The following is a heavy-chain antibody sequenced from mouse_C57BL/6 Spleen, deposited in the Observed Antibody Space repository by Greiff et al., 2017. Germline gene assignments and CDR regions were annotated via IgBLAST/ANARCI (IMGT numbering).Heavy chain of an antibody. CDR1: GYAFTNYL. V-gene: IGHV1-54*01. CDR2: INPGSGGT. Sequence: QVQLQQSGAELVRPGTSVKVSCKASGYAFTNYLIEWVKQRPGQGLEWIGEINPGSGGTKYNEKFKGKATLTADKSSSTAYMQLSSLTSEDSAVYFCARSQTAQATWFAFWGQGTLVTVSA. D-gene: IGHD3-2*02. CDR3: ARSQTAQATWFAF. J-gene: IGHJ3*01.